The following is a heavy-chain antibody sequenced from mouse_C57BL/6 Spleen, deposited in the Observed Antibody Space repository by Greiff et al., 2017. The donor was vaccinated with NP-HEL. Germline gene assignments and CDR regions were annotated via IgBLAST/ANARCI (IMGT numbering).Heavy chain of an antibody. CDR1: GFSLTSYG. CDR3: AKPEDYDYFFAY. Sequence: QVQLKESGPGLVAPSQSLSITCTVSGFSLTSYGVSWVRQPPGKGLEWLGVIWGDGSTNYHSALISRLSISKDNSKSQVFLKLNSLQTDDTATYYCAKPEDYDYFFAYWGQGTLVTVSA. D-gene: IGHD2-4*01. CDR2: IWGDGST. J-gene: IGHJ3*01. V-gene: IGHV2-3*01.